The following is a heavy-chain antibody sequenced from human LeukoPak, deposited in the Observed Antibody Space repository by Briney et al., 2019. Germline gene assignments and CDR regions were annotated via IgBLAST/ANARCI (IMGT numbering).Heavy chain of an antibody. Sequence: GGSLRLSCVGYDFTFSSYNMNWVRQAPGKGLEWVSSISASAKYTYYADSVKGRFTVSRDNAKNSLYLQMNSLRAEDTAVYYCARDRYSGSYTHYFDYWGQGTLVTVSS. J-gene: IGHJ4*02. CDR2: ISASAKYT. V-gene: IGHV3-21*01. CDR1: DFTFSSYN. CDR3: ARDRYSGSYTHYFDY. D-gene: IGHD1-26*01.